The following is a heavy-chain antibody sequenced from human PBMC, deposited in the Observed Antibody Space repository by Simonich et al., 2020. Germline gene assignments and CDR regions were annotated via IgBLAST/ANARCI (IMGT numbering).Heavy chain of an antibody. CDR2: INPNSGGT. CDR1: GYTFTGHY. J-gene: IGHJ2*01. V-gene: IGHV1-2*02. D-gene: IGHD6-13*01. Sequence: QVQLVQSGAEVKKPGASVKVSCKASGYTFTGHYMPWVRQAPGQGLEGMGGINPNSGGTNYAQKFQGRVTMTRDTSISTAYMELSRLRSDDTAVYYCARDSYSSWYFDLWGRGTLVTVSS. CDR3: ARDSYSSWYFDL.